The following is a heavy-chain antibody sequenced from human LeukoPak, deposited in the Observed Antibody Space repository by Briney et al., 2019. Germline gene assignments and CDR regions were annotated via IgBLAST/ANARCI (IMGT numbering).Heavy chain of an antibody. V-gene: IGHV3-11*05. CDR1: GFTFSDYY. D-gene: IGHD6-13*01. CDR3: AKAQGGIAAAGPFDP. CDR2: ISSSSSYT. J-gene: IGHJ5*02. Sequence: PGGSLRLSCAASGFTFSDYYMSWIRQAPGKGLEWVSYISSSSSYTNYADSVKGRFTISRDNSKNTLYLQMNSLRAEDTAVYYCAKAQGGIAAAGPFDPWGQGTLVTVSS.